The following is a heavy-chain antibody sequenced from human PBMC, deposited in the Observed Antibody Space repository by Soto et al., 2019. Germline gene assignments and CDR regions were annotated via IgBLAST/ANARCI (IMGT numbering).Heavy chain of an antibody. CDR1: GYMFTYYY. Sequence: VASVKVSCKASGYMFTYYYIHWVRQGPGQGLEWMGIINPNSGTTTYAQSFQGRVTLTRDTSTSTVYMELSSLTSEDTAVYYCARLSGKEGFDYWRQGTLVTVSS. V-gene: IGHV1-46*01. CDR3: ARLSGKEGFDY. J-gene: IGHJ4*02. CDR2: INPNSGTT. D-gene: IGHD6-25*01.